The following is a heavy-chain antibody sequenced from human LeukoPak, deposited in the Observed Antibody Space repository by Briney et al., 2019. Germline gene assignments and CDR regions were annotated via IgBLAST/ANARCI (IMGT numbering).Heavy chain of an antibody. J-gene: IGHJ4*02. CDR2: INPNSGGT. V-gene: IGHV1-2*02. CDR3: ARDSQKTYGSGSYGEGY. D-gene: IGHD3-10*01. Sequence: GASVKVSCKASGYTFTGYYMHWVRQAPGQGLEWMGWINPNSGGTNYAQKFQGRVTMTRDTSISTAYMELSRLRSDDSAVYYCARDSQKTYGSGSYGEGYWGQGTLVTVSS. CDR1: GYTFTGYY.